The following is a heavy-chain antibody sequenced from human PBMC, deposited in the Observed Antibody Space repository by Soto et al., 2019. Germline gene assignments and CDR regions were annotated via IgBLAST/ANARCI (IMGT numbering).Heavy chain of an antibody. V-gene: IGHV3-23*01. CDR3: AKLTAA. Sequence: HPGGSLRLSCAASGFTFSAYVMSGVRQAPGKGLEWVSSITSSGGGPYYADSVKGRFTVSRYNSKNTVYLQMNSLRDEDTAVYYCAKLTAAWGQGTLVTVSS. J-gene: IGHJ4*02. CDR2: ITSSGGGP. CDR1: GFTFSAYV. D-gene: IGHD6-13*01.